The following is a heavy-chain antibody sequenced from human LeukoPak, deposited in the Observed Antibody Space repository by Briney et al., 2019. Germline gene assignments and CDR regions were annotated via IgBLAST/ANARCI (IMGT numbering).Heavy chain of an antibody. J-gene: IGHJ4*02. D-gene: IGHD2-2*01. Sequence: GGSLRLSCAASGFTFSRYAMHWVRQAPGKGLEWVAVIWYDGSNKYYTDSVKGRFTISRDNSKNTLYLQMNSLRAEDTAVYYCARDCSSTSCPTSDYWGQGTLVTVSS. CDR3: ARDCSSTSCPTSDY. CDR2: IWYDGSNK. V-gene: IGHV3-33*01. CDR1: GFTFSRYA.